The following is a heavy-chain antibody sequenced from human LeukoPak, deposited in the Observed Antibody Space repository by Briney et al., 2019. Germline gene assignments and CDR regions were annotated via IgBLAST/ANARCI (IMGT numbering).Heavy chain of an antibody. D-gene: IGHD3-10*01. CDR3: AKNYASGRGVPYGMDV. CDR1: GFDFDNHA. V-gene: IGHV3-23*01. J-gene: IGHJ6*02. CDR2: ISGISGSTT. Sequence: GGSLRPSCAASGFDFDNHAMRWVRQAPGKGLEWVSAISGISGSTTIYADSVKGRFTVSRDNSKRTLYLQMNSLRAEDTAVYYCAKNYASGRGVPYGMDVWGQGTTVTVAS.